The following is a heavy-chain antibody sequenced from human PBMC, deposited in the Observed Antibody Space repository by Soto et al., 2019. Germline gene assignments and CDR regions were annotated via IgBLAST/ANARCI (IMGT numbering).Heavy chain of an antibody. D-gene: IGHD2-8*02. Sequence: SETLSLTCAVYGGSFSGYYWSWIRQPPGKGLEWIGDIYYSGSTNYNPSLKSRVTISVDTSKNQFSLKLSSVTAADTAVYYCARHTVPGLNNWFDPWGQGTLVTVSS. CDR1: GGSFSGYY. V-gene: IGHV4-34*01. CDR3: ARHTVPGLNNWFDP. J-gene: IGHJ5*02. CDR2: IYYSGST.